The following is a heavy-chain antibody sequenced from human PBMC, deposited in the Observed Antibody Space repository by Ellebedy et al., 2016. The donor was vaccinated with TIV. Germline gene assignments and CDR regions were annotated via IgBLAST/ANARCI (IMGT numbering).Heavy chain of an antibody. J-gene: IGHJ6*02. CDR1: GGSISSYY. CDR3: ARDEGYYYGMDV. Sequence: GSLRLXXTVSGGSISSYYWSWIRQPPGKGLEWIGYIYYSGSTNYNPSLKSRVTISVDTSKNQFSLKLSSVTAADTAVYYCARDEGYYYGMDVWGQGTTVTVSS. V-gene: IGHV4-59*01. CDR2: IYYSGST.